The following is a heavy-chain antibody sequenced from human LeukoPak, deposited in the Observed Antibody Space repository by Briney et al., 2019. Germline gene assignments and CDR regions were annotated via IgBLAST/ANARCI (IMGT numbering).Heavy chain of an antibody. CDR1: GGSFSGYY. J-gene: IGHJ6*04. V-gene: IGHV4-34*01. CDR3: SYYYYGMDV. Sequence: SQTLSLTCAVYGGSFSGYYCSWIRQPPGKGLEWIGEINHSGSTNYNPSLKSRVTISVDTSKNQFSVKLSSVTAADTAVYYCSYYYYGMDVWGEGTTVTVSS. CDR2: INHSGST.